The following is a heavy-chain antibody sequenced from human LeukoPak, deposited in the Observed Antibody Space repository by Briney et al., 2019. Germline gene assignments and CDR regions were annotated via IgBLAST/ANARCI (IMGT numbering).Heavy chain of an antibody. J-gene: IGHJ3*02. D-gene: IGHD6-6*01. CDR1: GYTFTSYG. CDR2: ISAYNGNT. V-gene: IGHV1-18*01. CDR3: ARDLASLTADAFDI. Sequence: ASVKVSCKASGYTFTSYGISWVRQAPGQGLEWMGWISAYNGNTNYAQKLQGRVTMTTDTSTSTAYMELRSLRSEDTAVYYCARDLASLTADAFDIWGQGTMVTVSS.